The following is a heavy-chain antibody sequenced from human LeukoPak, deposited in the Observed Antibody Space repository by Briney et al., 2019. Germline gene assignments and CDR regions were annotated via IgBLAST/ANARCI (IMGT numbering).Heavy chain of an antibody. CDR3: ARSRTSPVFDY. D-gene: IGHD2-2*01. Sequence: SETLSLTCTVSGGSISSSSYYWGWIRQPPGKGLEWIGSIYYSGSTYYNPSLKSRVTISVDTSKNQFSLKLSSVTAADTAVYYCARSRTSPVFDYWGQGTLVTVSS. CDR1: GGSISSSSYY. V-gene: IGHV4-39*01. J-gene: IGHJ4*02. CDR2: IYYSGST.